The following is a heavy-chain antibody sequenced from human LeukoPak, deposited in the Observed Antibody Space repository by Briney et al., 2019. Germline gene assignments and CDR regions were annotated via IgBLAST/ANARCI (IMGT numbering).Heavy chain of an antibody. CDR1: GYTLTELS. V-gene: IGHV1-24*01. D-gene: IGHD6-13*01. CDR2: FDPEDGET. CDR3: ACWSGRTFDY. Sequence: GASVKVSCKVSGYTLTELSMHWVRQAPGKGLEWMGGFDPEDGETIYAQKFQGRVTVTEDTSTDTAYMELSSLRSEDTAVYYCACWSGRTFDYWGQGTLVTVSS. J-gene: IGHJ4*02.